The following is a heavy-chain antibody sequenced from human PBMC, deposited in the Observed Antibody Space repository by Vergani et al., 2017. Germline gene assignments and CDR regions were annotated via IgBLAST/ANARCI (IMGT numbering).Heavy chain of an antibody. CDR1: GFTFSSYS. CDR3: AKDIKGGDSSSWYKVYYGMDV. Sequence: EVQLVESGGGLVKPGGSLRLSCAASGFTFSSYSMNWVRQAPGKGLEWVSSISSSSSYIYYADSVKGRFTISRDNAKNSLYLQMNSLRAEDTALYYCAKDIKGGDSSSWYKVYYGMDVWGQGTTVTVSS. J-gene: IGHJ6*02. V-gene: IGHV3-21*04. D-gene: IGHD6-13*01. CDR2: ISSSSSYI.